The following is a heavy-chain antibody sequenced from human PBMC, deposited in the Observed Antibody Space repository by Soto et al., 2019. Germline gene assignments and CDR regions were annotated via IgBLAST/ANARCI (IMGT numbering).Heavy chain of an antibody. Sequence: QVQLVESGGGVVQPGRSLRLSCAASGFTFSTYGMHWVRQAPGKGLEWVAVISYAGVNKYYADSVKGRFTISRDKSKNTLYLQMNSLRAEDTAVYYCAKSVYNWNDGFFDYWGQGALVTVS. D-gene: IGHD1-1*01. CDR1: GFTFSTYG. CDR2: ISYAGVNK. V-gene: IGHV3-30*18. J-gene: IGHJ4*02. CDR3: AKSVYNWNDGFFDY.